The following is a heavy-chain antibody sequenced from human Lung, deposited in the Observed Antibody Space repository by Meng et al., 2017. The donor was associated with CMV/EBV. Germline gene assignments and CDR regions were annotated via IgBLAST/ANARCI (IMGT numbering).Heavy chain of an antibody. CDR2: INPRGGGP. Sequence: SVXVSCKASGYTFADYFIHWVRQAPGQGLEWMGRINPRGGGPNYVQKYQDRVTLTMDTSITTAYLEMSGLTSDETAVYYCAREAETANDYWGQGTLVTVSS. V-gene: IGHV1-2*02. CDR1: GYTFADYF. CDR3: AREAETANDY. J-gene: IGHJ4*02. D-gene: IGHD5-18*01.